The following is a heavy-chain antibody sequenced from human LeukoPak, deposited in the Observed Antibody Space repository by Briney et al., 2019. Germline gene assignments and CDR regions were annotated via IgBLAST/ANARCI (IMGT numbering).Heavy chain of an antibody. CDR2: ISYDGSNK. J-gene: IGHJ4*02. D-gene: IGHD5-12*01. V-gene: IGHV3-30-3*01. CDR1: GFTFSSYA. Sequence: PGRSLRLSCAASGFTFSSYAMHWVRQAPGKGLEWVAVISYDGSNKYYADSVKGRFTISRDNSKNTLYLQMNSLRAEDTAVYYCARYEEGLVAIDYWGQGTLVTVSS. CDR3: ARYEEGLVAIDY.